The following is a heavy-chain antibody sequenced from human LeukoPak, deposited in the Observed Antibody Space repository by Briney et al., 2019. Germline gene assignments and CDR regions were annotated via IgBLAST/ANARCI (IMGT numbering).Heavy chain of an antibody. Sequence: GRSLRPSCAPAGSTVTNHAIGSVRQPPGNWLESVSSISGSVGSTYYADSVNGRLTLSRDNSKNTVDLQMNSLSAEDTAIYYCAKKYSGSYLSDFDSWGQGTLVTVSS. D-gene: IGHD1-26*01. CDR3: AKKYSGSYLSDFDS. CDR1: GSTVTNHA. V-gene: IGHV3-23*01. CDR2: ISGSVGST. J-gene: IGHJ4*02.